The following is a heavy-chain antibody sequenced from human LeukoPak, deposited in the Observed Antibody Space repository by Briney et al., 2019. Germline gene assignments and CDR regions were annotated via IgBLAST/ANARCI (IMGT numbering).Heavy chain of an antibody. D-gene: IGHD3-10*01. J-gene: IGHJ4*02. Sequence: PSETLSLTCTVSGGSISSYYWSWIRQPPGKGLEWIGCIYYSGSTYYNPSLKSRVTISVDTSKNQFSLKLSSVTAADTAVYYCARERYGSGSYWTYWGQGTLVTVSS. CDR3: ARERYGSGSYWTY. CDR1: GGSISSYY. CDR2: IYYSGST. V-gene: IGHV4-59*12.